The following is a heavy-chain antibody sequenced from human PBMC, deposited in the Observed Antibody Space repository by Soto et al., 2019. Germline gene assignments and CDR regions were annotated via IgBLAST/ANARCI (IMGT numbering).Heavy chain of an antibody. D-gene: IGHD1-1*01. CDR3: ARWPGEPNAFDI. CDR1: GFTFSSYA. J-gene: IGHJ3*02. V-gene: IGHV3-30-3*01. Sequence: GGSLRLSCAASGFTFSSYAMHWVRQAPGKGLEWVAVISYDGSNKYYADPVKGRFTISRDNSKNTLYLQMNSLRAEDTAVYYCARWPGEPNAFDIWGQGTMVTVSS. CDR2: ISYDGSNK.